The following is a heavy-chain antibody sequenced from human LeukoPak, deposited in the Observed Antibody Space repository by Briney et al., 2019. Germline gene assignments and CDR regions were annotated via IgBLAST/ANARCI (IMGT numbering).Heavy chain of an antibody. D-gene: IGHD2-15*01. V-gene: IGHV3-7*03. Sequence: GGSLRLSCVASGFTFSIHWMTWVRQAPGKGLEWVATIKPDGNDKFFVDSVKGRFTISRDNAKTSLFLQMNSLRAEDTAIYYCAKSSSGRHAFDIWGQGTMVTVSS. CDR2: IKPDGNDK. J-gene: IGHJ3*02. CDR1: GFTFSIHW. CDR3: AKSSSGRHAFDI.